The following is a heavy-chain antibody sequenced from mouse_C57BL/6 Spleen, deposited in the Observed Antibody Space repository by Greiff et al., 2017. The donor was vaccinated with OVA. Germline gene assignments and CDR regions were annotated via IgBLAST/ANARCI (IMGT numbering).Heavy chain of an antibody. V-gene: IGHV1-76*01. CDR2: IYPGSGNT. CDR3: ARDYGS. Sequence: VQLQQSGAELVRPGASVKLSCKASGYTFTDYYINWVKQRPGQGLEWIARIYPGSGNTYYNEKFKGKATLTAEKSSSTAYMQLSSLTSEDSAVYYCARDYGSWGQGTLVTVSA. J-gene: IGHJ3*01. CDR1: GYTFTDYY. D-gene: IGHD1-1*01.